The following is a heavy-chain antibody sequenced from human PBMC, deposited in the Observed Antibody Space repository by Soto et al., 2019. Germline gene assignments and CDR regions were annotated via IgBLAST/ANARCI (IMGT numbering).Heavy chain of an antibody. D-gene: IGHD2-15*01. CDR1: GFTFSSYS. V-gene: IGHV3-21*01. J-gene: IGHJ3*02. Sequence: PGGSLRLSCAASGFTFSSYSMNWVRQAPGKGLEWVSSISSSSSYIYYADSVKGRFTISRDNAKNSLYLQMNSLRAEDTAVYYCATLPRGEQHDAFDIWGQGTMVTVSS. CDR3: ATLPRGEQHDAFDI. CDR2: ISSSSSYI.